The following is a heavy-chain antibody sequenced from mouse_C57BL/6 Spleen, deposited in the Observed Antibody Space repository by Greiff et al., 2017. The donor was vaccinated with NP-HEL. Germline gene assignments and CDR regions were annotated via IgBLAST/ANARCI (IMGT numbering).Heavy chain of an antibody. CDR1: GYTFTDYN. J-gene: IGHJ1*03. V-gene: IGHV1-22*01. CDR3: ALYYYGYFDV. CDR2: INPNNGGT. D-gene: IGHD1-1*01. Sequence: EVKLQQSGPELVKPGASVKMSCKASGYTFTDYNMHWVKQSHGKSLEWIGYINPNNGGTSYNQKFKGKATLTVNKSSSTAYMELRSLTSEDSAVYYCALYYYGYFDVWGTGTTVTVSS.